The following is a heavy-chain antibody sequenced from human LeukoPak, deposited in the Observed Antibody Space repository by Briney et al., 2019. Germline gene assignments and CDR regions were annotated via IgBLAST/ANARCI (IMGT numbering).Heavy chain of an antibody. CDR1: GFTFSSYS. CDR3: ARDQRNGREEVFDY. CDR2: ISSSSSYI. D-gene: IGHD1-1*01. V-gene: IGHV3-21*01. J-gene: IGHJ4*02. Sequence: SGGSLRLSCAASGFTFSSYSMNWVRQAPGKGLEWVSSISSSSSYIYYADSVKGRFTISRDNAKNSLYLQMNSLRAEDTAVYYCARDQRNGREEVFDYWGQGTLVTVSS.